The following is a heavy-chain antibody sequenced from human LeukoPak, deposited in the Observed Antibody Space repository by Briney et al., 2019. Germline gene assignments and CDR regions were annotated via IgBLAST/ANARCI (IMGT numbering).Heavy chain of an antibody. J-gene: IGHJ4*02. V-gene: IGHV1-2*02. CDR2: INPNSGGT. Sequence: ASVKVSCKASGYTFTDYYMHWVRQAPGQGLEWMGWINPNSGGTNYAQKFQGRVTMTRDTSISTAYMELSRLRSDDTAVYYCARVSHIVGATKGSFDYWGQGTLVTVSS. CDR3: ARVSHIVGATKGSFDY. CDR1: GYTFTDYY. D-gene: IGHD1-26*01.